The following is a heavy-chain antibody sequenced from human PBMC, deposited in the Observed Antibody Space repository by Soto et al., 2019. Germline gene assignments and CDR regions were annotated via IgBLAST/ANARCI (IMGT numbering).Heavy chain of an antibody. D-gene: IGHD6-13*01. CDR1: GGSVDSIRYY. CDR2: IFYTGST. V-gene: IGHV4-39*01. J-gene: IGHJ5*02. Sequence: PSETLSLTCTVSGGSVDSIRYYWAWIRQPPGKGLEWIGSIFYTGSTHYSPSLKARLLISVDPSKNQFSLKLTSVTAADTAIYFCAIHKTIGAAAGKGWFDPCGQGTLVTVCS. CDR3: AIHKTIGAAAGKGWFDP.